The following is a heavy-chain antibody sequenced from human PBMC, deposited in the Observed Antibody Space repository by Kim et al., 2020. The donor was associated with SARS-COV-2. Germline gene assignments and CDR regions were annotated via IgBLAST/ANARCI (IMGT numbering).Heavy chain of an antibody. CDR1: GFTFSSYG. D-gene: IGHD3-10*01. CDR2: IWYDGSNK. J-gene: IGHJ4*02. V-gene: IGHV3-33*01. CDR3: ARGKIGLLGAREFDY. Sequence: GGSLRLSCAASGFTFSSYGMHWVRQAPGKGLEWVAVIWYDGSNKYYADSVKGRFTISRDNSKNTLYLQMNSLRAEDTAVYYCARGKIGLLGAREFDYWGQGTLVTVSS.